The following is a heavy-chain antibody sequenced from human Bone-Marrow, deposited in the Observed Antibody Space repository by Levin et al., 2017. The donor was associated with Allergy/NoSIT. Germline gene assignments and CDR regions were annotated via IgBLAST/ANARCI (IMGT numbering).Heavy chain of an antibody. V-gene: IGHV3-23*01. CDR2: FGDINT. CDR3: AKERVENLRFLQWLVTFES. CDR1: GFTFSNYA. J-gene: IGHJ4*02. D-gene: IGHD3-3*01. Sequence: GESLKISCAASGFTFSNYAMSWVRQAPGKGLEWVSTFGDINTYYADSVKGRFTISRDNSNNTLYLQMNSLRAEDTALYYCAKERVENLRFLQWLVTFESWGQGTLVTVSS.